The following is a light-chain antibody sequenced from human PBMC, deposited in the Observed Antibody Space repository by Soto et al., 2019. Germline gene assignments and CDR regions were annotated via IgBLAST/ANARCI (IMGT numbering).Light chain of an antibody. Sequence: IQMTQSPSSLSASVGDGVTITCRASQGISSYLAWYQQKPGKVPKVLIYAASTLQSGVPSRFSGSGSGTDFTLTISSLQPEDAATYYCQKYNSAPLTFGGGTKVDIK. V-gene: IGKV1-27*01. J-gene: IGKJ4*01. CDR2: AAS. CDR1: QGISSY. CDR3: QKYNSAPLT.